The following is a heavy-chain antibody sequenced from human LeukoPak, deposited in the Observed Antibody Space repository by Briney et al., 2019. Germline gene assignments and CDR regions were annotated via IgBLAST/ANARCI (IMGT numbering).Heavy chain of an antibody. CDR2: INPSGGST. J-gene: IGHJ4*01. CDR1: GYTFTSYY. D-gene: IGHD3-10*01. CDR3: ARTQNYYSDSDY. Sequence: ASVKVSCKASGYTFTSYYMHWVRQAPGQGLEWMGIINPSGGSTSYAQKFQGRVTMTRNTSISTAYMELSSLRSEDTAVYYCARTQNYYSDSDYWGQGTLVTVSS. V-gene: IGHV1-46*01.